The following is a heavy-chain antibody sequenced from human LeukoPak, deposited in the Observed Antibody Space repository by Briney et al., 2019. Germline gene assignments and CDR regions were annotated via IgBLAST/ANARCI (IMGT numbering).Heavy chain of an antibody. Sequence: SETLSLTCTVSGGSISSYYWSWIRQPPGRGLEWIGLIFKSGSTNYNPSLKSRVTISVDTSKNQFSLKLSSVTAADTAVYYCARESYYYDSSGYYYDAFDIWGQGTMVTVSS. CDR1: GGSISSYY. J-gene: IGHJ3*02. V-gene: IGHV4-59*01. CDR2: IFKSGST. CDR3: ARESYYYDSSGYYYDAFDI. D-gene: IGHD3-22*01.